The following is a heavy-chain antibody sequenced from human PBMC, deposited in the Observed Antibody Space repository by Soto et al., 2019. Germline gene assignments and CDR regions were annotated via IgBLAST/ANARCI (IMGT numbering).Heavy chain of an antibody. D-gene: IGHD3-3*01. CDR3: ARDSQICFDP. J-gene: IGHJ5*02. CDR2: IYRSGNT. V-gene: IGHV4-4*07. CDR1: GGSISGHY. Sequence: SETLSLTCTVSGGSISGHYWSWIRQPARKGLEWIGRIYRSGNTNLNHSLQSRVTMSVDTSMNQFSLKLSSVTVADTAVYYCARDSQICFDPWGQGTLVTVSS.